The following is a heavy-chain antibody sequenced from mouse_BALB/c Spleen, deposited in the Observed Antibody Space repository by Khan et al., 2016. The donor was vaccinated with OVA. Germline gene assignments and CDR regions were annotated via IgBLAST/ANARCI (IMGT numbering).Heavy chain of an antibody. CDR3: ARNFRSAVYCDY. D-gene: IGHD2-14*01. V-gene: IGHV1S136*01. J-gene: IGHJ2*01. Sequence: EVQLKQSGPELVKPGASVKMSCKASGYTFTSYVIHWVKQRPGQGLEWIGYIYPYNDDTKYNEKFKGKATLTSDKSSSTAYMDLSSLTSDDSAVYYCARNFRSAVYCDYWGQGTTLTVSS. CDR2: IYPYNDDT. CDR1: GYTFTSYV.